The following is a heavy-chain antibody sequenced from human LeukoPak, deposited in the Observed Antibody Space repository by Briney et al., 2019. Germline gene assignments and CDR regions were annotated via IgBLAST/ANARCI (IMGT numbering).Heavy chain of an antibody. Sequence: GSLRLSCAAPGFILRSYWMHWVREAPGKGLGWVSRINSDGSSTSYVDSVKGRFTISRENAKNTLYLQMNSLRAEDTAVYYCARVAAWDSSGYLFDYWGQGTLVTVSS. D-gene: IGHD3-22*01. J-gene: IGHJ4*02. CDR3: ARVAAWDSSGYLFDY. V-gene: IGHV3-74*01. CDR1: GFILRSYW. CDR2: INSDGSST.